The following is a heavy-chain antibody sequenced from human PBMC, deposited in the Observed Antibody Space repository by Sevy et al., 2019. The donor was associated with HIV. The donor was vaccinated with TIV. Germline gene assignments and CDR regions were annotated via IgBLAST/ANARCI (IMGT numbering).Heavy chain of an antibody. J-gene: IGHJ4*02. D-gene: IGHD2-21*02. CDR3: AKTLQKLPFHPHYFDY. V-gene: IGHV3-23*01. CDR2: IRATGGST. Sequence: GGSLRLSCGVSGFALRSYTMNWVRQAPGKGLEWVASIRATGGSTYYADSVKGRFTISRDVSKSTLYLQMNSLTAEDTAMFYCAKTLQKLPFHPHYFDYWGQGTLVTVSS. CDR1: GFALRSYT.